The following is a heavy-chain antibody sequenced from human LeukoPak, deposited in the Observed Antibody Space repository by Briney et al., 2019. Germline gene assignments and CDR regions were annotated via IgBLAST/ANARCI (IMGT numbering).Heavy chain of an antibody. CDR1: GFTLSNHW. V-gene: IGHV3-74*01. Sequence: PGGSLRLSCAASGFTLSNHWMHWVRQAPGKGLVWVSRISGDEIWTSYADSVKGRFTISRDSAKSSLHLQMNGLRAEDTAMYYCVKDSGWFHFDSWGQGTLVTVSS. CDR3: VKDSGWFHFDS. D-gene: IGHD6-19*01. J-gene: IGHJ4*02. CDR2: ISGDEIWT.